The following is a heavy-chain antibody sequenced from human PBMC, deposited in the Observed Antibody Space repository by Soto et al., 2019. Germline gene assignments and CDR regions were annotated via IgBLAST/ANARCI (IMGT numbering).Heavy chain of an antibody. D-gene: IGHD3-3*01. CDR3: AREIKLGVDFWSGYRNWFDP. CDR1: GGSISSYY. Sequence: PSETLSLTCTVSGGSISSYYWSWIRQPAGKGLEWIGRIYTSGSTNYTPSLKSRVTMSVDTSKNQFSLKLSSVTAADTAVYYCAREIKLGVDFWSGYRNWFDPWGQGTPVTVSS. CDR2: IYTSGST. J-gene: IGHJ5*02. V-gene: IGHV4-4*07.